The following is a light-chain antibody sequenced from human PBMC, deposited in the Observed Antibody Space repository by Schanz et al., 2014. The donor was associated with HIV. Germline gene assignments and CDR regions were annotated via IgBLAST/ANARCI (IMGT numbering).Light chain of an antibody. Sequence: QSVLTQPPSASGTPGQRVTISCSGSSSNIGSNTVNWYQQLPGTAPKLLIYRNNQRPSGVPDRFSGSKSGTSASLAISGLQSEDEAVYFCATWDDSLNVWVFGGGTQLTVL. CDR2: RNN. CDR1: SSNIGSNT. J-gene: IGLJ3*02. CDR3: ATWDDSLNVWV. V-gene: IGLV1-44*01.